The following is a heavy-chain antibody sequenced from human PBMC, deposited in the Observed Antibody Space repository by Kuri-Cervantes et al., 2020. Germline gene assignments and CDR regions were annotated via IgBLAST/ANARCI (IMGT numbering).Heavy chain of an antibody. CDR1: GYTFSNYG. Sequence: ASVKVSCKASGYTFSNYGISWVRQAPGQGLEWMGIINPSGGSTSYAQKFQGRVTMTRDTSTSTVYMELSSLRSEDTAVYYCARDERGYSGYVSDYWGQGTLVTVSS. CDR2: INPSGGST. CDR3: ARDERGYSGYVSDY. V-gene: IGHV1-46*01. J-gene: IGHJ4*02. D-gene: IGHD5-12*01.